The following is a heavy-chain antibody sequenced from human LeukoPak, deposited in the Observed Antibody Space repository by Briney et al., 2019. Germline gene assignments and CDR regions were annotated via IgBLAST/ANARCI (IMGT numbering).Heavy chain of an antibody. CDR1: GASISTNSYY. D-gene: IGHD2-21*01. CDR3: ARGVVIAPQTFDY. J-gene: IGHJ4*02. CDR2: IYYSGST. V-gene: IGHV4-61*05. Sequence: SETLSLTCTVSGASISTNSYYWGWIRQPPGKGLEWIGYIYYSGSTNYNPSLKSRVTISVDTSKNQFSLKLSSVTAADTAVYYCARGVVIAPQTFDYWGQGTLVTVSS.